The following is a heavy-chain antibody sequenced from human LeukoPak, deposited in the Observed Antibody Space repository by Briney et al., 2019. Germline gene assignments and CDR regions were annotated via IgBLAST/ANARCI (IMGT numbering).Heavy chain of an antibody. V-gene: IGHV1-69*13. CDR3: ARDRYCSGGSCYYYMDV. D-gene: IGHD2-15*01. CDR2: IIPIFGTA. J-gene: IGHJ6*03. Sequence: ASVKVSCKASGGTFSSYAISWVRQAPGQGLEWMGGIIPIFGTANYAQKFQGRVTITADESTSTAYMELSSLRSEDTAVYYCARDRYCSGGSCYYYMDVWGKGTTVTVSS. CDR1: GGTFSSYA.